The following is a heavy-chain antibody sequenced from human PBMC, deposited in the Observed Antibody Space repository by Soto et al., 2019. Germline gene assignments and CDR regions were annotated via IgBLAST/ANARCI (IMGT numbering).Heavy chain of an antibody. CDR2: ISGSGGST. J-gene: IGHJ6*02. Sequence: GGSLRLSCAASGFTFSSYAMSWVRQAPGKGLEWVSAISGSGGSTYYADSVKGRFTISRDNARNSLYLQMKSLRAEDTAVYFCARDGADYDILTGYYDYYYHGMDVWGQGTTVTVSS. D-gene: IGHD3-9*01. V-gene: IGHV3-23*01. CDR1: GFTFSSYA. CDR3: ARDGADYDILTGYYDYYYHGMDV.